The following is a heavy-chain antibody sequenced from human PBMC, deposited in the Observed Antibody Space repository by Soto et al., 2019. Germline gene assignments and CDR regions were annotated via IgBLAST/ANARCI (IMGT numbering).Heavy chain of an antibody. Sequence: GESPKIPCNGSGYSFTSYWISWVRQMPGKGLEWMGRIDPIDSYTNYSPSFQGHVTISADKSISTAYLQWSSLKASDTAMYYCATLLIAAAGSETFDYWGQGTLVTVPQ. CDR2: IDPIDSYT. V-gene: IGHV5-10-1*01. J-gene: IGHJ4*02. CDR1: GYSFTSYW. D-gene: IGHD6-13*01. CDR3: ATLLIAAAGSETFDY.